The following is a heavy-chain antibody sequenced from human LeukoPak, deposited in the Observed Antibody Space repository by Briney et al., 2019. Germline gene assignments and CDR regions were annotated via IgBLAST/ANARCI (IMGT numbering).Heavy chain of an antibody. Sequence: ASVKVSCKASGYTFTGYYFHWVRQAPGQGLEWVGWINTNNGGTKYAQKFQGRVTMTRDTPISTAYMELSRLGSDDTAVYYCARDFDEVGATVLDYSGQGTLVTVSS. CDR3: ARDFDEVGATVLDY. D-gene: IGHD1-26*01. CDR2: INTNNGGT. CDR1: GYTFTGYY. V-gene: IGHV1-2*02. J-gene: IGHJ4*02.